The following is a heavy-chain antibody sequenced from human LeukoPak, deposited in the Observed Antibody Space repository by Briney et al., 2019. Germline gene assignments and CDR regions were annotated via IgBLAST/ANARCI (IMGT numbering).Heavy chain of an antibody. CDR2: IIPIFGTA. CDR3: ARVTTVVTPYPTWHYGMDV. J-gene: IGHJ6*02. D-gene: IGHD4-23*01. CDR1: GGTFSSYA. Sequence: SVKVCCKAAGGTFSSYAISWVRQTPGQGLEWMGGIIPIFGTANYAQKFQGRVTITADESTSTAYMELSSLRSEDTAVYYCARVTTVVTPYPTWHYGMDVWGQGTTVTVSS. V-gene: IGHV1-69*13.